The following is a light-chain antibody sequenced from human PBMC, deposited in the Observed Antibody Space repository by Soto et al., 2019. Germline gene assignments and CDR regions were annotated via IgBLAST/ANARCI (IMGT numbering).Light chain of an antibody. V-gene: IGLV1-40*01. CDR1: SSNIGAGYD. J-gene: IGLJ1*01. Sequence: QSVLTQPPSVSGAPGQRVTISCTGTSSNIGAGYDVHWYQQHPGTAPKLLIYGNSNRPSGVPDRFSGSKSGTSASLPITGVQAEDEADYYCQSYDSSLSYVFGGGTKLTVL. CDR2: GNS. CDR3: QSYDSSLSYV.